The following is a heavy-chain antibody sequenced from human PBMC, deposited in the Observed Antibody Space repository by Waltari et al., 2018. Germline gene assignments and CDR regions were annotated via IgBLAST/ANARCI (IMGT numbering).Heavy chain of an antibody. V-gene: IGHV3-7*01. CDR1: GFTFRSYW. J-gene: IGHJ4*02. CDR3: ASRSG. CDR2: IKQDGSEK. Sequence: EVQLVESGGGLVQPGGSLRLSCAASGFTFRSYWMRWVRQAPGKGLEWVANIKQDGSEKYYVDSVKGRFTISRDNAKNSLYLQMNSLRAEDTAVYYCASRSGWGQGTLVTVSS. D-gene: IGHD6-19*01.